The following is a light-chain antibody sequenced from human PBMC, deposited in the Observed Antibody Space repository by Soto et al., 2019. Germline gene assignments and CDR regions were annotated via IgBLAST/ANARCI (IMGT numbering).Light chain of an antibody. CDR1: QSVSSN. CDR2: DAS. J-gene: IGKJ4*01. Sequence: DIVLTQVPGILSLSAGGRATLSCGASQSVSSNLAWYQQKPGQAPRPPISDASNSATGIPPRFSGSESGTDGTLTISRLEQEDVPVYDRQQRSDWTLTFGGGTKVDI. V-gene: IGKV3D-11*03. CDR3: QQRSDWTLT.